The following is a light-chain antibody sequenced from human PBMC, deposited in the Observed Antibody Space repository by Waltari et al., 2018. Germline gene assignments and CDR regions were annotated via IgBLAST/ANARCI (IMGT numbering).Light chain of an antibody. CDR2: EAS. Sequence: IVLTQSPATLSLSPGDTDTLSCRASQSVSSHLAWYQQKPGQAPRLLIYEASKRATGIPARFSGSGSGTDFTLTITSLEPEDFAVFFCQQRSNWPSFGPGTKVEIK. V-gene: IGKV3-11*01. CDR1: QSVSSH. CDR3: QQRSNWPS. J-gene: IGKJ1*01.